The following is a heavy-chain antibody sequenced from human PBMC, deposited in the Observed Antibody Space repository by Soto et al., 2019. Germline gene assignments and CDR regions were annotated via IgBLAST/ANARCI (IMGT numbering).Heavy chain of an antibody. CDR2: INPSGGST. V-gene: IGHV1-46*03. CDR1: GYTFTSYY. CDR3: ARYSGGYSGYPPTYYFDY. J-gene: IGHJ4*02. D-gene: IGHD5-12*01. Sequence: ASVKVSCKASGYTFTSYYMHWVRQAPGQGLEWMGIINPSGGSTSYAQKFQGRVTMTRDTSTSTVYMELSSLRSEDTAVYYCARYSGGYSGYPPTYYFDYWGQGTLVTAPQ.